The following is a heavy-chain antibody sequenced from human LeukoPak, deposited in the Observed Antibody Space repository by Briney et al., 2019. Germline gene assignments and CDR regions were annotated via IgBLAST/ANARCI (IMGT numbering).Heavy chain of an antibody. V-gene: IGHV3-48*03. Sequence: PGGSLRLSCAASGFTFSSYEMNWVRQAPGKGLEWVSYISSSGSTIYYADSVKGRFTISRDNAKNSLYLQMNSLRAEDTAVYYCATRSGWTENFQHWGQGTLVTVSS. J-gene: IGHJ1*01. CDR1: GFTFSSYE. CDR3: ATRSGWTENFQH. D-gene: IGHD6-19*01. CDR2: ISSSGSTI.